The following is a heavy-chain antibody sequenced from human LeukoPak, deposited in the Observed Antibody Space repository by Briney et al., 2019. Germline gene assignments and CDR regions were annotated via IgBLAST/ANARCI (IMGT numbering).Heavy chain of an antibody. Sequence: GGSLRLSCAASGFTFSNAWMRWVRQAPGKGLEWVGRIKSKTDGGTTDYAAPVKGRFTISRDDSKNTLYLQTNSLKTEDTAVYYCTTDPKGGYNRDYWGQGTLVTVSS. CDR3: TTDPKGGYNRDY. D-gene: IGHD5-24*01. V-gene: IGHV3-15*01. CDR1: GFTFSNAW. J-gene: IGHJ4*02. CDR2: IKSKTDGGTT.